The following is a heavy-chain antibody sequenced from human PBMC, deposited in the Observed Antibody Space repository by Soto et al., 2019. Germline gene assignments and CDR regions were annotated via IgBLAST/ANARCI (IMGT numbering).Heavy chain of an antibody. CDR2: LGGSGGST. D-gene: IGHD2-15*01. J-gene: IGHJ4*02. CDR3: AKERRVIYCAGGTCYSPDY. Sequence: EVQLLESGGGLVQAGGSLRLSCAASGFTFSSYAMIWVRQSPGKGLEWVSVLGGSGGSTYYAYSVKGRFSISRDNSQNTLYLQLNRLRAEDTAVYYCAKERRVIYCAGGTCYSPDYWGPGTLVTVSS. V-gene: IGHV3-23*01. CDR1: GFTFSSYA.